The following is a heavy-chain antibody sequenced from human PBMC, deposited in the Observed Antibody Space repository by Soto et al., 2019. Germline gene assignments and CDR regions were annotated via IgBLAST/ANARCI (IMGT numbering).Heavy chain of an antibody. CDR1: GFTFSSYS. J-gene: IGHJ3*02. D-gene: IGHD2-2*01. Sequence: GGSLRLSCAASGFTFSSYSMNWVRQAPGKGLEWVSSISSSSSYIYYADSVKGRFTISRDNAKNSLYLQMNSLRAEDTAVYYCARAEDCSSTSCFSDDAFDIWCQGTMVTVSS. CDR2: ISSSSSYI. V-gene: IGHV3-21*01. CDR3: ARAEDCSSTSCFSDDAFDI.